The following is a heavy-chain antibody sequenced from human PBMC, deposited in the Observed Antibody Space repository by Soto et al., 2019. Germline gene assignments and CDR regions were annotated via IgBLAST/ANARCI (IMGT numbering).Heavy chain of an antibody. J-gene: IGHJ6*02. CDR1: GGSISSGGYY. CDR3: ARAPITMVRGVIIVSRGMDV. Sequence: SETLSLTCTVSGGSISSGGYYWSWIHQHPGKGLEWIGYIYYSGSTYYNPSLKSRVTISVDTSKNQFSLKLSSVTAADTAVYYCARAPITMVRGVIIVSRGMDVWGQGTTVTVSS. V-gene: IGHV4-31*03. D-gene: IGHD3-10*01. CDR2: IYYSGST.